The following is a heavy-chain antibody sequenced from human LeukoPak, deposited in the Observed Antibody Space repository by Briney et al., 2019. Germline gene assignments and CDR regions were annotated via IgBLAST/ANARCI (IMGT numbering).Heavy chain of an antibody. J-gene: IGHJ4*02. V-gene: IGHV1-58*02. Sequence: GTSVKVSCKASGFTFTSSAMQWVRQARGQRLEWTGWIVVGSGNTNYAQKFQERVTITRDMSTSTAYMELSSLRSEDTAVYYCAADLSSSGWYPSDYWGQGTLVTDSS. D-gene: IGHD6-19*01. CDR1: GFTFTSSA. CDR2: IVVGSGNT. CDR3: AADLSSSGWYPSDY.